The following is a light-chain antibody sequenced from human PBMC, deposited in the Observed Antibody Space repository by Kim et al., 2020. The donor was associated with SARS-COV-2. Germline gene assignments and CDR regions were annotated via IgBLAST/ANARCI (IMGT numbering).Light chain of an antibody. CDR2: LAS. CDR1: KSVLYSYNNKNY. V-gene: IGKV4-1*01. Sequence: EIVMTQCPDSLPLSLGERATIYSRFSKSVLYSYNNKNYLAWYQQKPGQPPKLLIYLASTREPGVPDRFSGSGSGTDFTLTISSLQAEDVAIYYCQQYYSDPITFGQGTRVEIK. CDR3: QQYYSDPIT. J-gene: IGKJ5*01.